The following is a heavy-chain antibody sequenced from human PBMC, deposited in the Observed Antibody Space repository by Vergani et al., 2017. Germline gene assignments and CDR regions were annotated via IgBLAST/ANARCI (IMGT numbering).Heavy chain of an antibody. CDR2: INHSGST. D-gene: IGHD3-3*01. CDR3: ARGVRFLEWLPHRDYGMDV. J-gene: IGHJ6*02. CDR1: GGSFSGYY. Sequence: QVQLQQWGAGLLKPSETLSLTCAVYGGSFSGYYWSWIRQPPGKGLGWIGEINHSGSTNYNPSLKSRVTISVDTSKNQFSLKLSSVTAADTAVYYWARGVRFLEWLPHRDYGMDVWGQGTTVTVSS. V-gene: IGHV4-34*01.